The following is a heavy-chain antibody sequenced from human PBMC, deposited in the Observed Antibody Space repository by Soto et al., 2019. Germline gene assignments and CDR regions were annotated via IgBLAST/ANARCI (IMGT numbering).Heavy chain of an antibody. Sequence: GESLKISCAASGFTFSIYAMTWVRQSPGKGLEWVSSMSRTGDNTYYADSVKGRFTISRDNSKNTLYLQMNSLRAEDTAIYYCAKDQSNSNPLYYFDFWGPGTMVTVSS. J-gene: IGHJ4*02. V-gene: IGHV3-23*01. CDR2: MSRTGDNT. D-gene: IGHD3-22*01. CDR1: GFTFSIYA. CDR3: AKDQSNSNPLYYFDF.